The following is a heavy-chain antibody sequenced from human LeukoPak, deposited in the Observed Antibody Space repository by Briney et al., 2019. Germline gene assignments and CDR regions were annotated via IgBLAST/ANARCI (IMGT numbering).Heavy chain of an antibody. Sequence: GGSLRLSCAASGFTFSSYSMNWVRQAPGKGLEWVAVISYDGSNKYYADSVKGRFTISRDNSKNTLYLQMNSLRAEDTAVYYCARDGVGYSYGLFDYWGQGTLVTVSS. CDR1: GFTFSSYS. D-gene: IGHD5-18*01. CDR3: ARDGVGYSYGLFDY. V-gene: IGHV3-30*03. CDR2: ISYDGSNK. J-gene: IGHJ4*02.